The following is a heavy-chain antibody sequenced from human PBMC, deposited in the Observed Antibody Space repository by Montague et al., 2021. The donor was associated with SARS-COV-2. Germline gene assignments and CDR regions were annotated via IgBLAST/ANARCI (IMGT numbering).Heavy chain of an antibody. CDR1: GGSFSDYY. CDR2: INHRGTS. Sequence: SETLSLTCAVYGGSFSDYYWSWIRQPPGKGLEWIGEINHRGTSNYNPSLKSRVSISIDTSKSRFSLFLGSVTAADTAVYYCARGRQHFNMIVVVMTGGEYYFDYWGQGTLVTVSS. D-gene: IGHD3-22*01. V-gene: IGHV4-34*01. CDR3: ARGRQHFNMIVVVMTGGEYYFDY. J-gene: IGHJ4*02.